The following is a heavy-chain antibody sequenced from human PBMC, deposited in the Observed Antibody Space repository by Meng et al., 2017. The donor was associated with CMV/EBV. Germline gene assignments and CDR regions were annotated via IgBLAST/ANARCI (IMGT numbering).Heavy chain of an antibody. CDR1: GFTFSSYA. V-gene: IGHV3-30*04. CDR3: ARDTILEWLLSGNYYYGMDV. D-gene: IGHD3-3*01. J-gene: IGHJ6*02. Sequence: GGSLRLSCAASGFTFSSYAMHWVRQAPGKGLEWVAVISYDGSNKYYADSVKGRFTSSRDNSKNTLYLQMNSLRAEDTAVYYCARDTILEWLLSGNYYYGMDVWGQGTTVTVSS. CDR2: ISYDGSNK.